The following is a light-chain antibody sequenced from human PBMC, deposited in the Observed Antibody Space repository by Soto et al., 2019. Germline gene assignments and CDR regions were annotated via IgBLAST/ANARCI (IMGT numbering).Light chain of an antibody. J-gene: IGKJ4*01. CDR3: QQFSSYPLT. CDR2: DAS. Sequence: DIVLTHSPGTLSFSPGEIATLSCWASQSINSRSLAWYQQKPGQAPRLLIYDASSRATGIPDRFSGGGSGTDFTLTISRLEPEDFAVYYCQQFSSYPLTFGGGTKVDIK. V-gene: IGKV3-20*01. CDR1: QSINSRS.